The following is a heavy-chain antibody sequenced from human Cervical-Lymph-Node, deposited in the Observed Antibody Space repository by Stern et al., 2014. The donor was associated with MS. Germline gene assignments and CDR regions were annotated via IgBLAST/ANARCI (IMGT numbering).Heavy chain of an antibody. Sequence: QVQLVESGGGVVQPGRSLTLSCAASGFIFSSYTFHWFRQAPGKGLEWVSVFTYDGNKYYADSVKGRFTISRDNSKTTLYLQMDNLRLEDTAMYYCVRDWPSNFDYWGQGTLVTGSS. CDR2: FTYDGNK. CDR1: GFIFSSYT. CDR3: VRDWPSNFDY. J-gene: IGHJ4*02. V-gene: IGHV3-30*04.